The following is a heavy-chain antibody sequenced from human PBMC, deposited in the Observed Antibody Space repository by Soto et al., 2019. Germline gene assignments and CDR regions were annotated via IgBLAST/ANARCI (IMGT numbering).Heavy chain of an antibody. CDR3: ARGRPFWSDFYIDF. J-gene: IGHJ5*01. V-gene: IGHV3-13*01. D-gene: IGHD3-3*01. CDR2: IGTNAAT. CDR1: GFRFSDYD. Sequence: EVQLVESGGVLIQRGGSLRLSCEASGFRFSDYDMHWVRQHPGKGLEWVSGIGTNAATHYSESVKGRFTISRENDKNSLYLQMNSLKADDTAVSFCARGRPFWSDFYIDFWGHGTLLNVSS.